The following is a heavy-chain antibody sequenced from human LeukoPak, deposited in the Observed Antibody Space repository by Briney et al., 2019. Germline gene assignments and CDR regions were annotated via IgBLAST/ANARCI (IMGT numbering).Heavy chain of an antibody. Sequence: GTSVKVSSKASVYTFATYGITWVGQSPGQGLEWMGWISAYNGNTNYAQKLQGRVTMTKDTSTSTAYLELRSLRSDDTAVYYCARGSGVWLGEYGDYWGQGTLVTVSS. CDR3: ARGSGVWLGEYGDY. CDR2: ISAYNGNT. J-gene: IGHJ4*02. CDR1: VYTFATYG. D-gene: IGHD3-10*01. V-gene: IGHV1-18*04.